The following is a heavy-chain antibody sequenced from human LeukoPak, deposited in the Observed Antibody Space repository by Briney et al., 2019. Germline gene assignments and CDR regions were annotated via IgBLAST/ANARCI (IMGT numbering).Heavy chain of an antibody. CDR2: ISGSGGST. D-gene: IGHD3-10*01. CDR3: ARDISWFGELSPAFDI. CDR1: GLTFSSYA. Sequence: GGSLRLSCAASGLTFSSYAMSWVRQAPGKGLEWVSAISGSGGSTYYADSVKGRFTISRDNSKNTLYLQMNSLRAEDTAVYYCARDISWFGELSPAFDIWGQGTMVTVSS. V-gene: IGHV3-23*01. J-gene: IGHJ3*02.